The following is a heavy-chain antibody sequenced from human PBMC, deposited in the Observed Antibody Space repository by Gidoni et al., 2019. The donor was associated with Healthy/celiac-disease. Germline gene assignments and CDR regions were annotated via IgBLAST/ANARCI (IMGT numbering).Heavy chain of an antibody. J-gene: IGHJ3*02. CDR3: ATEGYQLLRDAFDI. CDR2: LDPEDGET. Sequence: QLQLVLSGAEVKKPGASVKVSCQHSGNTLTELSMHWVRQAPGKGLEWMDGLDPEDGETIYAQKFQGRVTMTEDTSTDTAYMELSSLRSEDTAVYYCATEGYQLLRDAFDIWGQGTMVTVSS. D-gene: IGHD2-2*01. V-gene: IGHV1-24*01. CDR1: GNTLTELS.